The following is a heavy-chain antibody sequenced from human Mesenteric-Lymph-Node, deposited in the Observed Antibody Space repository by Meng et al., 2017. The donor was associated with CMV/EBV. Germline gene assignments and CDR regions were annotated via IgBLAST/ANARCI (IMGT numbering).Heavy chain of an antibody. Sequence: GGSLRLSCAASGFTFDDYTTHWVRQAPGKGLEWVSLISWDGGSTYYADSVKGRFTISRDNSKNSLYLQMNSLRTEDTALYYCAKDIGRATYYFDYWGQGTLVTVSS. J-gene: IGHJ4*02. CDR3: AKDIGRATYYFDY. CDR2: ISWDGGST. V-gene: IGHV3-43*01. CDR1: GFTFDDYT.